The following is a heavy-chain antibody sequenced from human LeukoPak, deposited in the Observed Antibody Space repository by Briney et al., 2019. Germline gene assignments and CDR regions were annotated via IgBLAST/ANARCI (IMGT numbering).Heavy chain of an antibody. CDR2: IIPILGIA. V-gene: IGHV1-69*04. CDR3: ARDLARSGYYWPVWDY. CDR1: GGTFSSYA. J-gene: IGHJ4*02. Sequence: SVKVSCKASGGTFSSYAISWVRQAPGQGLEWMGRIIPILGIANYAQKFQGRVTITADKSTSTAYMELSSLRSEDTAVYYCARDLARSGYYWPVWDYWGQGTLVTVSS. D-gene: IGHD3-22*01.